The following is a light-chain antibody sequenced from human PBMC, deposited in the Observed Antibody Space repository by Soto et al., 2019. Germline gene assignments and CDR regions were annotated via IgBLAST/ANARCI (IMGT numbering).Light chain of an antibody. V-gene: IGKV4-1*01. CDR3: QQYYTTPGT. CDR2: WAS. Sequence: DIVMTQSPDSLAVSLGERATINCKSSQSVFYSSNNKNYLAWYQHKPGHPPKLLIYWASNRESGVPDRFSGSVSETDFTLTISSLQAEDVAVYYCQQYYTTPGTFGQGTRLEIK. CDR1: QSVFYSSNNKNY. J-gene: IGKJ5*01.